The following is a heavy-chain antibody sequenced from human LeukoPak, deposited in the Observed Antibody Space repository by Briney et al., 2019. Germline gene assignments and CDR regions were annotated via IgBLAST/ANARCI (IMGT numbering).Heavy chain of an antibody. CDR2: IYTSGST. D-gene: IGHD1-14*01. V-gene: IGHV4-4*07. Sequence: SETLSLTCTVSGGSISSYYWSWIRQPAGKELEWIGRIYTSGSTNYNPSLKSRVTMSVDTSKNQFSLKLSSVTAADTAVYYCARLVKDRLPANNWFDPWGQGTLVTVSS. J-gene: IGHJ5*02. CDR1: GGSISSYY. CDR3: ARLVKDRLPANNWFDP.